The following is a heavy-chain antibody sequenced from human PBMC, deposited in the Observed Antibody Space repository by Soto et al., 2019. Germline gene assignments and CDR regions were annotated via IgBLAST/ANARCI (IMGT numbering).Heavy chain of an antibody. Sequence: ASVKVSCKVSGYTLTELSMHWVRHAPGKGLEWMGGFDPEDGETIYAQKFQGRVTMTEDTSTDTAYMELSSLRSEDTAVYYCATALLGRTNWFDPWGQGTLVTVSS. V-gene: IGHV1-24*01. D-gene: IGHD3-16*01. CDR1: GYTLTELS. J-gene: IGHJ5*02. CDR3: ATALLGRTNWFDP. CDR2: FDPEDGET.